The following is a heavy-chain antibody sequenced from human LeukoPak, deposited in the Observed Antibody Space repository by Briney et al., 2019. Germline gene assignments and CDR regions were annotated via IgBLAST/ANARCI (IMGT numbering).Heavy chain of an antibody. J-gene: IGHJ6*02. CDR3: ARDQAYYFGSETSTLDV. Sequence: PSETLSLTCTFSGAPISTGGYYWTWIRQSPGEGLEWIGYIYYTGSVDYNPSLKGRLAMSLDTSKNQFSLKLNSVTTADTAVYYCARDQAYYFGSETSTLDVWGQGTAVTVSS. D-gene: IGHD3-10*01. CDR1: GAPISTGGYY. CDR2: IYYTGSV. V-gene: IGHV4-31*03.